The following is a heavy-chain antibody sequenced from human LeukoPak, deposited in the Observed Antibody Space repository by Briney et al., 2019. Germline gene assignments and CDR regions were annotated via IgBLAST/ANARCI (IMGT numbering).Heavy chain of an antibody. CDR1: GFTVSSNY. J-gene: IGHJ4*02. V-gene: IGHV3-53*01. D-gene: IGHD4-17*01. CDR2: IYSGGSP. CDR3: ARGALTTASHFDY. Sequence: GGSLRLSCAASGFTVSSNYMGWVRQAPGKGLEWVSVIYSGGSPYYADSVKGRFTISRDNSKNTLYLQMNSLRTEDTAVYYCARGALTTASHFDYWGQGTLVTVSS.